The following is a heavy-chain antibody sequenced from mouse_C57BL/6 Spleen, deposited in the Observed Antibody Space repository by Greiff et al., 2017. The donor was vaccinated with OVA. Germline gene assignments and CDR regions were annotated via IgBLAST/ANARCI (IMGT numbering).Heavy chain of an antibody. D-gene: IGHD1-1*01. CDR2: IHPNSGST. V-gene: IGHV1-64*01. CDR1: GYTFTSYW. CDR3: ARAYGSSWAMDY. J-gene: IGHJ4*01. Sequence: QVHVKQSGAELVKPGASVKLSCKASGYTFTSYWMHWVKQRPGQGLEWIGMIHPNSGSTNYNEKFKSKATLTVDKSSSTAYMQLSSLTSEDSAVYYCARAYGSSWAMDYWGQGTSVTVSS.